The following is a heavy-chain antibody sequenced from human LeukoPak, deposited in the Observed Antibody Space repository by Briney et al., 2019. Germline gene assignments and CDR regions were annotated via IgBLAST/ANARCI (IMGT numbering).Heavy chain of an antibody. CDR2: ISGSGSST. CDR1: GFTFSSYA. J-gene: IGHJ4*02. Sequence: PGGSLRLSCAASGFTFSSYAMSWVRQAPGKGLEWVSGISGSGSSTYYTDSVKGRFTISRDNSKNTLYLQMNSLRAEDTAVYYCAKEFTDYYDSSGYATDYWGQGTLVTVSS. V-gene: IGHV3-23*01. CDR3: AKEFTDYYDSSGYATDY. D-gene: IGHD3-22*01.